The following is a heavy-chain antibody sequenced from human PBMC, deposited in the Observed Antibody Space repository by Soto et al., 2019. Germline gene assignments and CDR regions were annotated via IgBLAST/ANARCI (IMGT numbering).Heavy chain of an antibody. V-gene: IGHV3-73*01. CDR1: GFTFSGSA. CDR3: TRHLAPGQWLVEGENWFDP. D-gene: IGHD6-19*01. J-gene: IGHJ5*02. CDR2: IRSKANSYAT. Sequence: GGSLRLSCAASGFTFSGSAMHWVRQASGKGLEWVGRIRSKANSYATAYAASVKGRYTISRDDSKNTAYLQMNSQKTEDTAVYYCTRHLAPGQWLVEGENWFDPWGQGT.